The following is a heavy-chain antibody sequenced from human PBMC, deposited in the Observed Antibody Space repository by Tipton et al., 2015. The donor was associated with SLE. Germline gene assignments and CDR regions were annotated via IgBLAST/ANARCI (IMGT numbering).Heavy chain of an antibody. Sequence: GLVKPLETLSLTCAVSGDSISSGYYWGWIRQTPGKGLEWIGYIYTSGSTNYNPSLKSRVTISVDTSKNQFSLKLSSMTAADTAMYYCVRAPQGYYDDSRGYFDPWGRGTLVTVSS. V-gene: IGHV4-38-2*01. CDR3: VRAPQGYYDDSRGYFDP. D-gene: IGHD3-22*01. CDR1: GDSISSGYY. J-gene: IGHJ2*01. CDR2: IYTSGST.